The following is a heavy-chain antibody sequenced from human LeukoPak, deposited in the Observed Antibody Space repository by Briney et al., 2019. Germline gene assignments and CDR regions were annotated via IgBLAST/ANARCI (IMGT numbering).Heavy chain of an antibody. V-gene: IGHV4-34*12. CDR3: ARLSTPTRLDAFDV. CDR1: GGSFSGYA. J-gene: IGHJ3*01. D-gene: IGHD5-12*01. CDR2: IIHSGST. Sequence: SETLSLTCAVYGGSFSGYAWSWIRQPPGKGLEWIGEIIHSGSTNYNPSLKSRVTISGDTSKNQFSLNLSSVTAADTAVYFCARLSTPTRLDAFDVWGQGTMVTVSS.